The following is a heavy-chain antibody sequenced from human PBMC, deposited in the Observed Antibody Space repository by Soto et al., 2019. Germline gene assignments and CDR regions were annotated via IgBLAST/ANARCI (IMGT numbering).Heavy chain of an antibody. D-gene: IGHD6-19*01. CDR2: TYYRSKWYN. V-gene: IGHV6-1*01. CDR3: ARGPRQSGFDY. Sequence: PSQTLSLTCVISGDSVSSNTAAWNCISQSPSRCLEWLGRTYYRSKWYNDYAVSVKSRIPITPNTSKNQFSHQLNYVTPEDTAVYYCARGPRQSGFDYWGQGTLVTVSS. J-gene: IGHJ4*02. CDR1: GDSVSSNTAA.